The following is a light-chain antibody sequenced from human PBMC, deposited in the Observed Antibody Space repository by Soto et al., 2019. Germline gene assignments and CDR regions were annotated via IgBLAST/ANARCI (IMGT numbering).Light chain of an antibody. CDR3: QHLYAYPLD. CDR1: QGISSS. V-gene: IGKV1-9*01. J-gene: IGKJ5*01. CDR2: AAS. Sequence: DIQLTQSPSFLSASVGDRVTITCRASQGISSSLAWYQQKPGKAPNLLIYAASTLQTGVPSRFSGSGSGTECTLPISSLQPEDFAPYYCQHLYAYPLDFGQGTRLDIK.